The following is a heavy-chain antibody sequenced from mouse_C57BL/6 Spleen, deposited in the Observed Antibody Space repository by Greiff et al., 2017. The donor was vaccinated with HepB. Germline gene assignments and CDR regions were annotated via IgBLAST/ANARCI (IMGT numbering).Heavy chain of an antibody. CDR1: GFTFSSYA. CDR2: ISDGGSYT. J-gene: IGHJ4*01. D-gene: IGHD3-2*02. CDR3: AKQLRLRDAMDY. Sequence: EVKLVESGGGLVKPGGSLKLSCAASGFTFSSYAMSWVRQTPEKRLEWVATISDGGSYTYYPDNVKGRFTISRDNAKNNLYLQMSHLKSEDTAMYYCAKQLRLRDAMDYWGQGTSVTVSS. V-gene: IGHV5-4*03.